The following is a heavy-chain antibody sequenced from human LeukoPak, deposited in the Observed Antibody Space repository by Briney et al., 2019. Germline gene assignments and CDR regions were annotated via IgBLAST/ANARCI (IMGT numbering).Heavy chain of an antibody. J-gene: IGHJ4*02. Sequence: GGFLRLSCTASGFTFDDYAMHWVRQAPGKGLEWVSLISWDGGSTYYADSVKGRFTISRDNSKNSLYLQMNSLRAEDTALYYCAKGVGYSYGGVFDYWGQGTLVTVSS. CDR3: AKGVGYSYGGVFDY. V-gene: IGHV3-43D*04. CDR2: ISWDGGST. D-gene: IGHD5-18*01. CDR1: GFTFDDYA.